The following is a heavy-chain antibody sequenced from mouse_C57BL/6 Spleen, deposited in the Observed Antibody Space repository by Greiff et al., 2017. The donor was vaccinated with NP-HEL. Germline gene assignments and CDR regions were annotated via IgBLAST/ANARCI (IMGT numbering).Heavy chain of an antibody. Sequence: VQRVESGAELARPGASVKLSCKASGYTFTSYGISWVKQRTGQGLEWIGEFYPRSGNTYYNEKFKGKATLTADKSSSTAYMELRSLTSEDSAVYFCARLGMGDYYAMDYWGQGTSVTVSS. D-gene: IGHD2-3*01. V-gene: IGHV1-81*01. CDR3: ARLGMGDYYAMDY. CDR1: GYTFTSYG. CDR2: FYPRSGNT. J-gene: IGHJ4*01.